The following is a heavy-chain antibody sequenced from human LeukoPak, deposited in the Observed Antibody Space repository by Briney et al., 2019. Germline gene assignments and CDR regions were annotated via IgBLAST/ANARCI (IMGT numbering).Heavy chain of an antibody. V-gene: IGHV3-7*03. CDR2: IRQDGSDK. CDR1: GFTFSSYW. J-gene: IGHJ4*02. Sequence: GGSLRLSCAASGFTFSSYWMSWVRQAPGKGLEWVANIRQDGSDKYYVDSVKGRFTISRDNAKNSLYLQMNSLRAEDTAVYYCAKAGWGCSGGSCYEGHFDYWGQGTLVTVSS. D-gene: IGHD2-15*01. CDR3: AKAGWGCSGGSCYEGHFDY.